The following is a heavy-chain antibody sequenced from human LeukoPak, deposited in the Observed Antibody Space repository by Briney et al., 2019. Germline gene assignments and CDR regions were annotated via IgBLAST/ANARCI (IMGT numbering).Heavy chain of an antibody. CDR2: IRSKAYGGTP. Sequence: GGSLRLSCTASGFTFGDYAMTWVRQAPGKGLEWVGFIRSKAYGGTPEYAASVKGRFTISRDDSKSIAYLQMNSLRTEDTAVYYCTRDQTPYYWGQGTLVTASS. CDR1: GFTFGDYA. CDR3: TRDQTPYY. J-gene: IGHJ4*02. V-gene: IGHV3-49*04.